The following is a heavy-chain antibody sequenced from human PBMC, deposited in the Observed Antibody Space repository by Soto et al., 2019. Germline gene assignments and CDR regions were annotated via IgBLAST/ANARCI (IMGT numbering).Heavy chain of an antibody. Sequence: EVQLVESGGGLVQPGGSLRLSCAASGFTFSSYWMSWVRQAPGKGLVWVANIKQDGSEKYYVDSVKGRLTMSRDNAKNSLYLQINSLRAEDTPLYYCAIDAYYNGSETYNGEGYWGQGTLVTVSS. D-gene: IGHD3-10*01. V-gene: IGHV3-7*01. CDR3: AIDAYYNGSETYNGEGY. CDR2: IKQDGSEK. J-gene: IGHJ4*02. CDR1: GFTFSSYW.